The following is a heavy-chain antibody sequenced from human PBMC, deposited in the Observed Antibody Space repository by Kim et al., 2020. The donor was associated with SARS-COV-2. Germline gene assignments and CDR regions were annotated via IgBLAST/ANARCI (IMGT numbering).Heavy chain of an antibody. D-gene: IGHD4-17*01. CDR3: ARVDGDYASFDY. Sequence: YYADSVKVRFTIARDNAKNSLYLQMNSRRDEDTAVYYCARVDGDYASFDYWGQGTLVTVSS. J-gene: IGHJ4*02. V-gene: IGHV3-48*02.